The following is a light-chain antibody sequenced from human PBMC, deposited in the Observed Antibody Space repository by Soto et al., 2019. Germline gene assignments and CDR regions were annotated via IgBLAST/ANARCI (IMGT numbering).Light chain of an antibody. V-gene: IGLV1-44*01. CDR2: SNS. CDR1: SSNIGSNA. J-gene: IGLJ1*01. CDR3: ATWDESLNGYL. Sequence: VLTQPPSASGSPGQRVTISCSGSSSNIGSNAVNWYQQLPGTAPTLLIYSNSERPSGVPDRFSGSKSGTSASLAISGLQSEDEADYYCATWDESLNGYLFGTGTKVTVL.